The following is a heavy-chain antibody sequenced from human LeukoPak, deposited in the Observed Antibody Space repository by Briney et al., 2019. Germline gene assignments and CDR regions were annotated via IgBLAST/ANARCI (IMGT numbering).Heavy chain of an antibody. CDR2: ILRNSGSI. D-gene: IGHD3-10*01. V-gene: IGHV3-9*01. Sequence: PGGSLRLSCAASGFTFDDYAMHWVRQAPGKGLEWVSGILRNSGSIGYADSVKGRFTISRDNAKNSLYLQMNSLRAEDTAVYYCARDYYGRFGYWGQGTLVTVSS. J-gene: IGHJ4*02. CDR1: GFTFDDYA. CDR3: ARDYYGRFGY.